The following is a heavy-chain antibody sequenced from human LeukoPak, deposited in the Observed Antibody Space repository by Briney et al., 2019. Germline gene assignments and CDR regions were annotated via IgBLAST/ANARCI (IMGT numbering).Heavy chain of an antibody. CDR3: ARAYYRDSSAYYISDY. J-gene: IGHJ4*02. D-gene: IGHD3-22*01. CDR2: IEKDGSQK. V-gene: IGHV3-7*03. Sequence: GGSLRLSCAASGFTFSVYWMTWIRQAPGKGLEWVATIEKDGSQKYYVDSLKGRFTISRDNAKNSLYLQMDGLRAEDTAVYYCARAYYRDSSAYYISDYWGQGTLVTVSS. CDR1: GFTFSVYW.